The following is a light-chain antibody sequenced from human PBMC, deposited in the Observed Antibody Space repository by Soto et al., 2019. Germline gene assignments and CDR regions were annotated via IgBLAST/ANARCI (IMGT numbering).Light chain of an antibody. CDR1: QSVGRN. V-gene: IGKV3-15*01. J-gene: IGKJ4*01. CDR3: QQYNHWPPLT. CDR2: GAS. Sequence: EIVMTQSPATLSVSPGERATLSCRASQSVGRNLAWYQQKPGQAPRLIIYGASTRATGIPARFSGSGSGTEFTLTISSLQSEDFAISSCQQYNHWPPLTFGGGTKVEIK.